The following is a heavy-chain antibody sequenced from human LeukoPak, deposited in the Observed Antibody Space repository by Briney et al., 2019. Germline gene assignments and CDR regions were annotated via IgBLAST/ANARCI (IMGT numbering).Heavy chain of an antibody. CDR2: VYSGGRT. J-gene: IGHJ4*01. CDR3: AGVYSEYNFIIDY. Sequence: SETLSLTCTVSGGAITRYYWSWIRQVPGKGLEWIRFVYSGGRTSFDPSLEGRVTISLDTFNNQFSLKLSSVPAADTAIYYCAGVYSEYNFIIDYWGHGRLVTVSS. V-gene: IGHV4-59*01. D-gene: IGHD1-26*01. CDR1: GGAITRYY.